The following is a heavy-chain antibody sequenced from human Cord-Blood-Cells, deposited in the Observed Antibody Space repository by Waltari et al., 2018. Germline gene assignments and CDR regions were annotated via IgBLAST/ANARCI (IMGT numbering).Heavy chain of an antibody. CDR3: AREAYSSGWYYFDY. V-gene: IGHV3-53*01. D-gene: IGHD6-19*01. CDR2: IYSGDST. Sequence: EVQLVESGGGLIQPGGSLRLSCAASGFTVSSNYMIWVRQAPGKGWGWVSVIYSGDSTDCADSVKGTFTITRDNSKNTLYLQMNSLRAEDTAVYYCAREAYSSGWYYFDYWGQGTLVTVSS. J-gene: IGHJ4*02. CDR1: GFTVSSNY.